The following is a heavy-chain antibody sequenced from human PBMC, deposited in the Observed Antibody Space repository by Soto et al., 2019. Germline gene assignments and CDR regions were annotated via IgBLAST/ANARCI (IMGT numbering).Heavy chain of an antibody. CDR3: ARSSPLYCSSTSCRVRLFDY. Sequence: PGGSLRLSCAASGFTFSSYDMHWVRQATGKGLEWVSAIGTAGDTYYPGSVKGRFTISRENAKNSLYLQMNSLRAEDTAVYYCARSSPLYCSSTSCRVRLFDYCGQGTLVTVSS. CDR1: GFTFSSYD. J-gene: IGHJ4*02. CDR2: IGTAGDT. V-gene: IGHV3-13*01. D-gene: IGHD2-2*01.